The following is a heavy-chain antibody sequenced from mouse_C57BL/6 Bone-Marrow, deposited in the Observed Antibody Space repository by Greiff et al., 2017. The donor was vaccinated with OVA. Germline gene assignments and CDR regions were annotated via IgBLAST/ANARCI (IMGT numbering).Heavy chain of an antibody. CDR3: ARRRVLRRGAFDY. V-gene: IGHV1-80*01. CDR1: GYAFSSYW. CDR2: IYPGDGDT. Sequence: QVQLQQSGAELVKPGASVKISCKASGYAFSSYWMNWVKQRPGKGLEWIGQIYPGDGDTNYNGKVKGKATLTADKSSSTAYMQLSSLTSEDSAVYFCARRRVLRRGAFDYWGQGTTLTVSS. D-gene: IGHD2-4*01. J-gene: IGHJ2*01.